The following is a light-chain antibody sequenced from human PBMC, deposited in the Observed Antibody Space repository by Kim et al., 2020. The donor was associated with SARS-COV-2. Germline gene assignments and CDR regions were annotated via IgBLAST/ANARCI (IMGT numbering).Light chain of an antibody. V-gene: IGLV1-44*01. CDR3: ATWDDSLNGVV. J-gene: IGLJ2*01. CDR2: TIN. CDR1: SSNIGSNT. Sequence: QSVLTQPPSASGTPGQRVTISCSGSSSNIGSNTVNWYQQLPGTAPKLLIFTINQRPSGVPDRFSGSKSGTSASLAISGLQSEGEADYYCATWDDSLNGVVFGGGTKVTVL.